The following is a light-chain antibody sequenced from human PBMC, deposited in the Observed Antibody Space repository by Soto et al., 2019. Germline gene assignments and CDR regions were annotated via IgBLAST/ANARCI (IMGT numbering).Light chain of an antibody. CDR2: GVN. V-gene: IGLV2-14*01. J-gene: IGLJ2*01. CDR1: SSDLGGYDY. Sequence: QSALTQPASVSGSPGQSITISCTGTSSDLGGYDYVSWYQQHPGKAPKLIIYGVNNRPSGVSNRFSGSKSGNTASLTISGLQAEDEADYYCSSYISRSTHAVFGGGTKLTVL. CDR3: SSYISRSTHAV.